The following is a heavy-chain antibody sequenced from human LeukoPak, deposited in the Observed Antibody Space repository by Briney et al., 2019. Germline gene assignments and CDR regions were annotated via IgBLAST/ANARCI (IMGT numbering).Heavy chain of an antibody. V-gene: IGHV3-30-3*01. CDR3: ARGPYYGSTKVWYFDL. D-gene: IGHD3-10*01. CDR2: ISYDGGNE. J-gene: IGHJ2*01. CDR1: EFTFSTYA. Sequence: GGSLRLSCAASEFTFSTYAMHWVRQAPGKGLEWVAVISYDGGNEYYTDSVKGRFTISRDNSKNTLSLQMNSLRAEDTAIYYCARGPYYGSTKVWYFDLWGRGTLVTVSS.